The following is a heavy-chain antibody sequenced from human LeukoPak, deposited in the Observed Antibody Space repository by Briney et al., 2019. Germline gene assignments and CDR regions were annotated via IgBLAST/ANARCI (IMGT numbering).Heavy chain of an antibody. CDR2: IKEDGSEK. J-gene: IGHJ4*02. Sequence: GGSLRLSCAASGFIFTDYWMSWVRQAPGKGLEWVANIKEDGSEKYYVDSVKGRFTISRDNAKNSLYLQMNSLGAEDTAVYYCARALGGTYYYWGQGTLVTVSS. CDR3: ARALGGTYYY. CDR1: GFIFTDYW. V-gene: IGHV3-7*01. D-gene: IGHD1-26*01.